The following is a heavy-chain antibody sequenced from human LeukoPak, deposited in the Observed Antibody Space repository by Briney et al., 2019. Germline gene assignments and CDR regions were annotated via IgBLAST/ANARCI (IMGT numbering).Heavy chain of an antibody. J-gene: IGHJ4*02. Sequence: PGGSLRLSCVASGFSMSNHWMHWVRLAPGKGLVWVSRIDERGKNTMYADSVKGRFGISKDNAKNTVNLQMNSLRAEDTGVYYCIRDEALWRLDYWGQGTLVTVSS. CDR3: IRDEALWRLDY. CDR1: GFSMSNHW. CDR2: IDERGKNT. D-gene: IGHD2-21*01. V-gene: IGHV3-74*03.